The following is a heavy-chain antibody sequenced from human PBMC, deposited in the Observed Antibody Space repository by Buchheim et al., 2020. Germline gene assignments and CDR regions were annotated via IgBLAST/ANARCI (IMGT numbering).Heavy chain of an antibody. D-gene: IGHD3-10*01. CDR1: GFNFPSYG. CDR3: AKFIWAVSDYFYYGMDV. Sequence: EVQLLQSGGGLVQPGGSLRLSCVASGFNFPSYGMNWVRQAPGKGLEWVSAISSGGDDTFYADSVKGRFTISRDSSKNTLSLQLNSLRAEDTAVYYCAKFIWAVSDYFYYGMDVWGQGTT. V-gene: IGHV3-23*01. CDR2: ISSGGDDT. J-gene: IGHJ6*02.